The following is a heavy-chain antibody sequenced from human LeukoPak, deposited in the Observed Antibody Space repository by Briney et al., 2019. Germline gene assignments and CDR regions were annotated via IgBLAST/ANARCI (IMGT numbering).Heavy chain of an antibody. CDR2: ISTSSTYI. V-gene: IGHV3-21*01. J-gene: IGHJ4*02. CDR3: ARDGYSSGYLKALDY. Sequence: GGSLRLSCAASGFTFSSYAMHWVRQAPGKGLEWVSSISTSSTYIYYADSVKGRFTISRDNDKNSLYLQMNSLRAEDTAVYYCARDGYSSGYLKALDYWGQGTQLTVSS. D-gene: IGHD5-18*01. CDR1: GFTFSSYA.